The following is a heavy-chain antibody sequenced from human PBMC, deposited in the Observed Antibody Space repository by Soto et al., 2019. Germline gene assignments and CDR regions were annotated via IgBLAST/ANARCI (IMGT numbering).Heavy chain of an antibody. V-gene: IGHV3-7*05. J-gene: IGHJ6*02. CDR3: AKSYGGPYYYGMDV. CDR2: MNQDGSEK. D-gene: IGHD4-17*01. CDR1: GFTFSSYW. Sequence: GGSLRLSCAASGFTFSSYWMTWVRQAPGKGLEWLANMNQDGSEKFYVDSVKGRFTISRDNAKNSLYLEVSSLRADDTAVYYCAKSYGGPYYYGMDVWGQGTTVTVSS.